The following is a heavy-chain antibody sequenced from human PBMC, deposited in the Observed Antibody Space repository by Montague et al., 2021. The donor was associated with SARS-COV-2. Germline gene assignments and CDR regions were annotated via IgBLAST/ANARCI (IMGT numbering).Heavy chain of an antibody. D-gene: IGHD1-26*01. V-gene: IGHV6-1*01. CDR2: TYHRSKWYN. CDR1: GDSVSRNSAA. CDR3: ARTSASSDY. Sequence: CAISGDSVSRNSAAWNWIRQSPSRGLEWLGRTYHRSKWYNDYAVSVKSRITINPDASKNQIPLQLNSVTPEDTAVYYCARTSASSDYWGQGTLVTVSS. J-gene: IGHJ4*02.